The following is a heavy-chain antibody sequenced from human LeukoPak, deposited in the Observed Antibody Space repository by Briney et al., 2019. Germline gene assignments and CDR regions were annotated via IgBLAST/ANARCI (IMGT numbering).Heavy chain of an antibody. Sequence: GASVKVSCKASGGTFSSYAISWVRQAPGKGLEWVSAISGSGGSTYYADSVKGRFTISRDNSKNTLYLQMNSLRAEDTAVYYCAKGRGYSGTHDPLSYWGQGTLVTVSS. CDR2: ISGSGGST. CDR3: AKGRGYSGTHDPLSY. CDR1: GGTFSSYA. V-gene: IGHV3-23*01. J-gene: IGHJ4*02. D-gene: IGHD1-26*01.